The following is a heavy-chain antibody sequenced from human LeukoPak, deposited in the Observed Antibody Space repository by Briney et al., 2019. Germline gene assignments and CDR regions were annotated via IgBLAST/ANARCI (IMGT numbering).Heavy chain of an antibody. CDR2: VCYEGSNK. CDR3: ARGYCSGGSCYPGYFDY. Sequence: RRSLRLSCAASGFTFSTYGMHWVRQVPGKGLETVAVVCYEGSNKYYADFVKGRFIISRDNSKDTLHLQMNSLRAEDTAVYYCARGYCSGGSCYPGYFDYWGQGTLVTVSS. J-gene: IGHJ4*02. CDR1: GFTFSTYG. D-gene: IGHD2-15*01. V-gene: IGHV3-33*01.